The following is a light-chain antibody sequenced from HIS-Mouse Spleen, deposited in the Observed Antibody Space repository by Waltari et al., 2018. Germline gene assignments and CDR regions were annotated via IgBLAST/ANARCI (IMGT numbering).Light chain of an antibody. CDR3: SSYAGSNNLV. Sequence: QSALTQPPSASGSPGQSVTISCTGTSSDVGGYNYVSWHQQHPGKAPKLMIYEVSKRPSGVPDGFAGSKSGTTASLTVSGLQAEDEADYYCSSYAGSNNLVFGGGTKLTVL. CDR1: SSDVGGYNY. CDR2: EVS. V-gene: IGLV2-8*01. J-gene: IGLJ2*01.